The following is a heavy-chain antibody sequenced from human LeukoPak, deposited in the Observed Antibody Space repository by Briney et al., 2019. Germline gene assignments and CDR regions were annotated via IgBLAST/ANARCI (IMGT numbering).Heavy chain of an antibody. V-gene: IGHV1-8*02. CDR3: ARVPSIARYGGYYFDY. J-gene: IGHJ4*02. D-gene: IGHD6-6*01. Sequence: ASVKVSCKASGYTFTSYDINWVRQATGQGLEWMGWMNPNSGNTGYAQKFQGRVTMTRNTSISTAYMELSSLRSEDTAVYYYARVPSIARYGGYYFDYWGQGTLVTVSS. CDR2: MNPNSGNT. CDR1: GYTFTSYD.